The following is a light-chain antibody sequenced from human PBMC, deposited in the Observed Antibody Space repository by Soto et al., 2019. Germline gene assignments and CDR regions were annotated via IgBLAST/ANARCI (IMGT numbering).Light chain of an antibody. J-gene: IGKJ4*01. CDR3: QQYNEYPHT. Sequence: DIQLTQSPSSLAASVGDRVTITCRASQSVGTWLGWYQQKPDRAPKSLIYAASKLQNGVPSRFNGSGSGKDFTLTIDSLQPEDLGTYYCQQYNEYPHTFGGGTKVEI. CDR1: QSVGTW. V-gene: IGKV1D-16*01. CDR2: AAS.